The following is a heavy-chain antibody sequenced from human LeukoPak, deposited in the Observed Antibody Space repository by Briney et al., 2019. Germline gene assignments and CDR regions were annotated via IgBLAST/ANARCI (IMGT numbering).Heavy chain of an antibody. CDR2: ISGSGGST. CDR3: AKERERGYSYGPWAGYFDY. J-gene: IGHJ4*02. Sequence: PGGSLRLSCAASGFTFSSYAMSWVRQAPGKGLEWVSAISGSGGSTYYADSVRGRFTISRDNSKNTLYLQMNSLRAEDTAVYYCAKERERGYSYGPWAGYFDYWGQGTLVTVSS. D-gene: IGHD5-18*01. V-gene: IGHV3-23*01. CDR1: GFTFSSYA.